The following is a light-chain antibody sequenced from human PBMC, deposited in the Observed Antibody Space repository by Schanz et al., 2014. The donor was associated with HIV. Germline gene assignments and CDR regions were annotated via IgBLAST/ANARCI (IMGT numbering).Light chain of an antibody. J-gene: IGLJ3*02. CDR3: VLYMGSDIWV. V-gene: IGLV8-61*01. Sequence: QTVVTQAPSFSVSPGGTVTLTCGLSSGSVSTSYYPSWYQQTPGQAPRTLIYSTNIRSYGVPDRFSGSILGNKAALTITGAQADDESEYYCVLYMGSDIWVFGGGTKLTVL. CDR1: SGSVSTSYY. CDR2: STN.